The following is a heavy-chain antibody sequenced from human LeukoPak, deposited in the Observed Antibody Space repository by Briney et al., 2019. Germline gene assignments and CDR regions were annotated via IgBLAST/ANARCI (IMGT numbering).Heavy chain of an antibody. CDR3: ARDSRIAVAGLAGYYYYGMDV. CDR1: GFTFSSYA. J-gene: IGHJ6*02. CDR2: ISGSGGST. Sequence: PGGSLRLSCAASGFTFSSYAMSWVRQAPGKGLEWVSAISGSGGSTYYADSVKGRFTISRDNSKNTLYLQMNSLRAEDTAVYYCARDSRIAVAGLAGYYYYGMDVWGQGTTVTVSS. V-gene: IGHV3-23*01. D-gene: IGHD6-19*01.